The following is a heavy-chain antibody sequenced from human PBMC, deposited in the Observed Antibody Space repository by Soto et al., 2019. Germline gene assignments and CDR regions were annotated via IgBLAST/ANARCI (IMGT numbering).Heavy chain of an antibody. V-gene: IGHV4-39*01. CDR2: IYYSGST. D-gene: IGHD6-19*01. Sequence: SETPSLTCTVSGGSISSSSYYWGWIRQPPGKGLEWIGSIYYSGSTYYNPSLKSRVTISVDTSKNQFSLKLSSVTAADTAVYYCARQPYSSGWYPFDYWGQGTLVTVSS. CDR1: GGSISSSSYY. CDR3: ARQPYSSGWYPFDY. J-gene: IGHJ4*02.